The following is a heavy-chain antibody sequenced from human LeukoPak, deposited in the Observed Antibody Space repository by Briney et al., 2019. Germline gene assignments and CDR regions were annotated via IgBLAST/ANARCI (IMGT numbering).Heavy chain of an antibody. J-gene: IGHJ4*02. V-gene: IGHV3-73*01. Sequence: GGSLRLSCAASGFTFSGSAMHWVRQASGKGLEWVGRIRSKANNYATAYAASVKGRFTISRDDSKNTLYLQMNSLRAEDTAVYYCAKDGLKLMDTAMVFDYWGQGTLVTVSS. CDR2: IRSKANNYAT. CDR1: GFTFSGSA. D-gene: IGHD5-18*01. CDR3: AKDGLKLMDTAMVFDY.